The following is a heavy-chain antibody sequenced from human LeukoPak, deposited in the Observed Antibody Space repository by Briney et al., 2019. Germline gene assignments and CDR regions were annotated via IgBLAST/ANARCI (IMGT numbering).Heavy chain of an antibody. D-gene: IGHD6-19*01. CDR2: TVSRGTT. CDR3: AKCSTSAYTTGWCNWIDP. Sequence: GVSLRLSCVASGFTFTSDAMNWVRQAPGKGLEWVSSTVSRGTTQYADSVKGRFTVSRDTSKNTLYLQMNSLRADDTAVYYCAKCSTSAYTTGWCNWIDPWGQGTLVTVSS. CDR1: GFTFTSDA. V-gene: IGHV3-23*01. J-gene: IGHJ5*02.